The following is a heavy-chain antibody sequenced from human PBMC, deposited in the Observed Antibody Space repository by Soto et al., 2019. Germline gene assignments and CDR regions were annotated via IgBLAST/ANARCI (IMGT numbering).Heavy chain of an antibody. Sequence: PFQILSLTCTVAGGSISSSTYYCGWIRQPPGKGLEWIGSVYYSENTYYNPSLKSRVTISVDTSKNLFSLKLTSVTAADTAMYYCARPQFSGTYHDSFNIWGQGTMVTVSS. D-gene: IGHD1-26*01. CDR1: GGSISSSTYY. J-gene: IGHJ3*02. CDR3: ARPQFSGTYHDSFNI. CDR2: VYYSENT. V-gene: IGHV4-39*02.